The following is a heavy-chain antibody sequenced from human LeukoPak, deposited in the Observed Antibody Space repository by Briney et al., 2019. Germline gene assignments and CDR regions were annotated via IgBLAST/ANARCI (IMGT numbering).Heavy chain of an antibody. CDR2: IYYSGST. J-gene: IGHJ6*02. V-gene: IGHV4-59*08. CDR3: AGMTTVTTAYYYGMDV. Sequence: SETLSLTCTVSGGSISSYYWSWIRQPPGKGLEWIGYIYYSGSTNYNPSLKSRVTISVDTSKNQFSLKLSSVTAADTAVYYCAGMTTVTTAYYYGMDVWGQGTTVTVSS. CDR1: GGSISSYY. D-gene: IGHD4-17*01.